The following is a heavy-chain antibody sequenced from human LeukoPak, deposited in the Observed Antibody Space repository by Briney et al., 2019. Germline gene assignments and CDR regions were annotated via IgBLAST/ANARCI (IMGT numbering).Heavy chain of an antibody. CDR1: GYTFTGYY. Sequence: ASVKVSCKASGYTFTGYYMHWVRQAPGQGREWMGWINPNSCGTNYTQKFQGRVTMTRDTSISTAYMELSSLRSDDTVVYYCAGYRMVRGVITSFDYWGQGTLVTVS. D-gene: IGHD3-10*01. J-gene: IGHJ4*02. CDR3: AGYRMVRGVITSFDY. V-gene: IGHV1-2*02. CDR2: INPNSCGT.